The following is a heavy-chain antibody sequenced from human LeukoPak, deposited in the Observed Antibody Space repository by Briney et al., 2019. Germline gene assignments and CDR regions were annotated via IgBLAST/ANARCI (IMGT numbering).Heavy chain of an antibody. Sequence: PSETLSLTCTVSGGSISSSSYYWTWIRQPPGKGLEWIGYVDHTGSTNFNPSLNGRVSISRDTTKNLFSLRLSSVTAADTAVYYCARGRTAVAGSYDAFDIWGQGTMVTVSS. J-gene: IGHJ3*02. CDR1: GGSISSSSYY. D-gene: IGHD6-19*01. V-gene: IGHV4-61*03. CDR2: VDHTGST. CDR3: ARGRTAVAGSYDAFDI.